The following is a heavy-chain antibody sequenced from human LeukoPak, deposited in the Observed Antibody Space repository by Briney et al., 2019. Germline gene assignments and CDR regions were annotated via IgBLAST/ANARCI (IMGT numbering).Heavy chain of an antibody. CDR2: ISSSSSYI. D-gene: IGHD6-13*01. CDR3: AREGQQLAFDY. Sequence: GGSLRLSCAASGFTFRSYSMNWVRQAPGKGLEWVSSISSSSSYIYYADSVRGRFTISRDNAKNSLYLQMNSLRAEDTAVYYCAREGQQLAFDYWGQGTLVTVSS. V-gene: IGHV3-21*01. CDR1: GFTFRSYS. J-gene: IGHJ4*02.